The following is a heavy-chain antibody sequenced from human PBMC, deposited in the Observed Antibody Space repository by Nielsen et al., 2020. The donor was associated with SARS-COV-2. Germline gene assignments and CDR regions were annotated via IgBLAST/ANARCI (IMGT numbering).Heavy chain of an antibody. Sequence: GSLRLSCTVSGGSISSYYWSWIRQPPGKGLEWIGYIYYSGSTNYNPPLKSRVTISVDTSKNQFSLKLSSVTAADTAVYYCARGSSWSSNNWFDPWGQGTLVTVSS. CDR2: IYYSGST. CDR1: GGSISSYY. CDR3: ARGSSWSSNNWFDP. V-gene: IGHV4-59*08. D-gene: IGHD6-13*01. J-gene: IGHJ5*02.